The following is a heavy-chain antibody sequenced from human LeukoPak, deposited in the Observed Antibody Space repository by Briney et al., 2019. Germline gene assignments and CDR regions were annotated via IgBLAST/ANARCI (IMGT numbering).Heavy chain of an antibody. J-gene: IGHJ4*02. V-gene: IGHV3-30*02. CDR2: IQYDGSNK. CDR1: GFSFSSYG. CDR3: AKASSDY. Sequence: PGGSLRLSCAASGFSFSSYGMHWVRQAPGKGLEWVAFIQYDGSNKYYSDSVKGRLTISRDNSKHMLYLQMNSLRAEDTAVYYCAKASSDYWGQGTLVTVSS.